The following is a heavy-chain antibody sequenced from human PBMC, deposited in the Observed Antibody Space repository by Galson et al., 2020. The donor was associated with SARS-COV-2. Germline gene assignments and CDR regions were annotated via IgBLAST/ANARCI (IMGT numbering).Heavy chain of an antibody. V-gene: IGHV3-53*01. CDR1: GFTVSSNY. J-gene: IGHJ4*01. Sequence: GGSLRLSCAASGFTVSSNYMSWVRQAPGKGLEWVSVIYSGGSTYYADSEKGRFTISRDNSKNTLYLQMNSLRAEDTAVYYCARAYGDYYFDYWGQVPWSPSPQ. CDR3: ARAYGDYYFDY. CDR2: IYSGGST. D-gene: IGHD4-17*01.